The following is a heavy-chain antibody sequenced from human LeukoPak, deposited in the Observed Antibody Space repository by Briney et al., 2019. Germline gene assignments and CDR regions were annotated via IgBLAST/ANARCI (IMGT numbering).Heavy chain of an antibody. J-gene: IGHJ4*02. V-gene: IGHV4-4*09. CDR1: GGSISSYY. CDR3: ARLSRIGGLFDY. D-gene: IGHD1-14*01. Sequence: SETLSLTCTVSGGSISSYYWSWIRQPPGKRLEWIGYIYTSGSTNYNPSLKSRVTISVDTSKNQFSLKLSSVTAADTAVYYCARLSRIGGLFDYWGQGTLVTVSS. CDR2: IYTSGST.